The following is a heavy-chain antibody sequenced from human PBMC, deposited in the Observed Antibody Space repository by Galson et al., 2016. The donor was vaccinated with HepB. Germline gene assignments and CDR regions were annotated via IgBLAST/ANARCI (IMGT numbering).Heavy chain of an antibody. CDR3: AKDRGSTRLQFSWVASYYFDF. Sequence: SLRLSCAASGFTFRSHGMHWVRQAPGKGLEWVAVVSYDGSTEFYADSVKGRFTISRDNSKKTLHLQMNGLRAEDADVYYCAKDRGSTRLQFSWVASYYFDFWGQGTLVTVSS. D-gene: IGHD5-24*01. CDR2: VSYDGSTE. V-gene: IGHV3-30*18. J-gene: IGHJ4*02. CDR1: GFTFRSHG.